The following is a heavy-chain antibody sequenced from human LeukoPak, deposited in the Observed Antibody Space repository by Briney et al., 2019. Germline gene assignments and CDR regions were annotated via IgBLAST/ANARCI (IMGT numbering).Heavy chain of an antibody. D-gene: IGHD1-26*01. CDR1: DDSISSNRYF. J-gene: IGHJ4*02. CDR3: ARDIDNVGALLDY. V-gene: IGHV4-39*07. Sequence: KPSETLSLTCTISDDSISSNRYFWAWLRQSPGKGLEWLASINYNWRTFYNPSLQSRLTISIDTAKRQSSLRLTSVTAADTALYYCARDIDNVGALLDYWGQGTLVTVSS. CDR2: INYNWRT.